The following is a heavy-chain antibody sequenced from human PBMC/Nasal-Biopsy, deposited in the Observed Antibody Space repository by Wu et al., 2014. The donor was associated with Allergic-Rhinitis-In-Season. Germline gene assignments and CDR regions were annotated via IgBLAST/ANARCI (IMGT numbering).Heavy chain of an antibody. CDR1: NYNFTTYG. V-gene: IGHV1-18*04. CDR2: ISTFNGVT. CDR3: ARDGDSNNWYDIGDV. J-gene: IGHJ3*01. D-gene: IGHD6-13*01. Sequence: VKVSCKASNYNFTTYGISWVRQAPGQVLEWLGWISTFNGVTHYADKFQGRVTMTRDTGTSTAYLEVRSLTTDDTAVYYCARDGDSNNWYDIGDVWGQGTRVTVSS.